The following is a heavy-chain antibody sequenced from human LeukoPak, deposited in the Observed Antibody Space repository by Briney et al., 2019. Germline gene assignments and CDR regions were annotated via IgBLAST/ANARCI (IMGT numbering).Heavy chain of an antibody. V-gene: IGHV3-9*01. J-gene: IGHJ4*02. Sequence: GRSLRLSCAASGFTFDDYAMHWVRQAPGKGLEWVSGISWNSGSIGYADSVKGRFTISRDNAKNSLYLQTNSLRAEDTALYYCAKVGDILTGSFFDYWGQGTLVTVSS. CDR2: ISWNSGSI. CDR3: AKVGDILTGSFFDY. D-gene: IGHD3-9*01. CDR1: GFTFDDYA.